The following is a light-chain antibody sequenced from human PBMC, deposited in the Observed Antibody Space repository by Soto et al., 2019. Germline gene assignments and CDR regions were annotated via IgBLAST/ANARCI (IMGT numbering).Light chain of an antibody. V-gene: IGKV1-9*01. CDR1: QDITNY. Sequence: QLTQSPSSLSASIGDRVTITCRASQDITNYLAWYQQQPGKAPKLLVYSASTLHSGVPTRFSGSGSGTEFILTIGRLQREDFATYYCHHLAGTFGQGTKLEMK. CDR3: HHLAGT. CDR2: SAS. J-gene: IGKJ2*01.